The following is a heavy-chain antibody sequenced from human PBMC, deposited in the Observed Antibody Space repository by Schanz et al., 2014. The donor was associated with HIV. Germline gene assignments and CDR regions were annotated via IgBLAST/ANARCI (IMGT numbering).Heavy chain of an antibody. J-gene: IGHJ4*02. CDR3: ARQGLRFSSWLDY. CDR2: IWYDGSNK. CDR1: GFTFNNYG. D-gene: IGHD4-17*01. Sequence: QVQLVESGGGVVQPGRSLRLSCAASGFTFNNYGIHWVRQAPGKGLEWVAAIWYDGSNKFYADSVKGRFTISRDNSKNTLYLQMNNLRAEDTAVYGCARQGLRFSSWLDYWGQGTPVTVS. V-gene: IGHV3-33*08.